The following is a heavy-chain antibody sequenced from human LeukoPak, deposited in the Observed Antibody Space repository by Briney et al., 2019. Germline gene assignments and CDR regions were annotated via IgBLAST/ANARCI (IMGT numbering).Heavy chain of an antibody. J-gene: IGHJ4*02. V-gene: IGHV3-23*01. CDR3: AKDRPNYYHDKGHYYRRGGDC. D-gene: IGHD3-10*01. Sequence: PGGSLRLSCAASGSTFSIYAMSWVRQGTGKGLEWVSSTSSGGELTFYADSVMARFTISRDNSKNTLYLQMNSLRAEDTAVYYCAKDRPNYYHDKGHYYRRGGDCWGQGTLVTVSS. CDR1: GSTFSIYA. CDR2: TSSGGELT.